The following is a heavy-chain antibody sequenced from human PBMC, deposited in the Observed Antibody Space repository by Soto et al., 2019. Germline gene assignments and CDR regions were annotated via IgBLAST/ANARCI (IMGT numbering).Heavy chain of an antibody. Sequence: SETLSLTCTVSGGSISSSSYYWGWIRKPPGKGLEWIGSIYYSGSTYYNPSLKSRVTISVDTSKNQFSLKLSSVTAADTAVYYCARSETTPITIFGVVIERGYYFDYWGQGTLVTVSS. J-gene: IGHJ4*02. CDR1: GGSISSSSYY. CDR3: ARSETTPITIFGVVIERGYYFDY. CDR2: IYYSGST. D-gene: IGHD3-3*01. V-gene: IGHV4-39*01.